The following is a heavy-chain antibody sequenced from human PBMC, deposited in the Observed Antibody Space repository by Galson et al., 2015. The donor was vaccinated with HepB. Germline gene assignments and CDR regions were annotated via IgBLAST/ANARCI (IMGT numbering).Heavy chain of an antibody. J-gene: IGHJ5*02. CDR1: GFILSNYW. D-gene: IGHD2-15*01. CDR2: IKEDGNEK. V-gene: IGHV3-7*01. Sequence: SLRLSCATSGFILSNYWMSWVRQAPGKGLEWVANIKEDGNEKYYVDSVKGRFTISRDNPKNSLWLQMNNLRVEDTAVYYCARDRVVAGGGDWFDPWGQGTLVTVSS. CDR3: ARDRVVAGGGDWFDP.